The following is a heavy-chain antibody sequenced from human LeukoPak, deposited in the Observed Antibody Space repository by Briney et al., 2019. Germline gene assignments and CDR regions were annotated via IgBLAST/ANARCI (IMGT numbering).Heavy chain of an antibody. CDR1: GGSISSGGYS. Sequence: SETLSLTCAVSGGSISSGGYSWSWIRQPPGKGLEWIGYIYHSGSTYYNPSLKSRVTISVDRSKNQFSLKLSSVTAADTAVYCCARGPGDRGLFDYWGQGTLVTVSS. J-gene: IGHJ4*02. D-gene: IGHD4-17*01. V-gene: IGHV4-30-2*01. CDR2: IYHSGST. CDR3: ARGPGDRGLFDY.